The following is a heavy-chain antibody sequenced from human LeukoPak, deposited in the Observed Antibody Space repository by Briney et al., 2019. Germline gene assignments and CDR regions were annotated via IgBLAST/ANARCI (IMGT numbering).Heavy chain of an antibody. D-gene: IGHD6-19*01. CDR2: ISAYNGNT. V-gene: IGHV1-18*01. J-gene: IGHJ4*02. Sequence: GASVKVSCKASGYTFTSYGISWVRQAPGQGLEWMGWISAYNGNTNYAQKLQGRVTMTTDTSTSTAYMELRSLRPDDTAVYYCARDGIAVAGTGFPYDYWGQGTLVTVSS. CDR3: ARDGIAVAGTGFPYDY. CDR1: GYTFTSYG.